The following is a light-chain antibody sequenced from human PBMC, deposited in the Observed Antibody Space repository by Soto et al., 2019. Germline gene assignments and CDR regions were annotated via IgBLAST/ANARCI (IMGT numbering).Light chain of an antibody. J-gene: IGKJ1*01. Sequence: DIQMTQSPSSLSASVGDRVTITCQASQNINNYLNWYQQKPGRAPKLLIYDASNLEAGVPSRFRGSGSGTDFTFTISRLQPEDIATYYCQQYDNPPPVTFGQGTKVDIK. CDR1: QNINNY. V-gene: IGKV1-33*01. CDR2: DAS. CDR3: QQYDNPPPVT.